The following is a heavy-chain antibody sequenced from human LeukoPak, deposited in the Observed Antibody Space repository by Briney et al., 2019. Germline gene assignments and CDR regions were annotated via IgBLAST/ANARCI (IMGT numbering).Heavy chain of an antibody. CDR2: ISYDGSNK. D-gene: IGHD3-22*01. CDR1: GFTFTTYA. CDR3: AKARNYYDSSGILDY. Sequence: GGSLRLSCAASGFTFTTYAMYWVRQAPGKGLEWVAVISYDGSNKYYADSVKGRFAISRDNFKNTLYLQMDSLRTEDTAVYYCAKARNYYDSSGILDYWGQGTLVTVSS. J-gene: IGHJ4*02. V-gene: IGHV3-30*09.